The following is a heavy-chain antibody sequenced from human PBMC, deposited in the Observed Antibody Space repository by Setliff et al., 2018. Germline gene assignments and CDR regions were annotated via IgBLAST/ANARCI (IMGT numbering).Heavy chain of an antibody. D-gene: IGHD3-3*01. V-gene: IGHV1-3*01. J-gene: IGHJ5*02. Sequence: ASVKVSCKASGYTFTSYAMHWVRQAPGQRLEWMGWINAGNGNTKYSQKFQGRVTITRDTSASTAYMELSSLRSEDTAVYYCASPFPHGWSGYYGVGWFDPWGQGTLVTVS. CDR2: INAGNGNT. CDR1: GYTFTSYA. CDR3: ASPFPHGWSGYYGVGWFDP.